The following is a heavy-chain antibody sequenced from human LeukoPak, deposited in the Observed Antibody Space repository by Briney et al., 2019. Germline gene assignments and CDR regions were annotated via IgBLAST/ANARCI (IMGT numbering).Heavy chain of an antibody. Sequence: GGSLRLSCAVSGFTFSSYWMHWVRQAPGKGLEWVSGISWNSGSIGYADSVKGRFTISRDNAKNSLYLQMNSLRAEDTALYYCAKGGYCSSTSCLYYYYGMDVWGQGTTVTVSS. CDR3: AKGGYCSSTSCLYYYYGMDV. J-gene: IGHJ6*02. V-gene: IGHV3-9*01. D-gene: IGHD2-2*03. CDR2: ISWNSGSI. CDR1: GFTFSSYW.